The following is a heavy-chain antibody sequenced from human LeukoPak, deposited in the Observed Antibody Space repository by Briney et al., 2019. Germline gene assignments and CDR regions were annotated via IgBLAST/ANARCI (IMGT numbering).Heavy chain of an antibody. V-gene: IGHV4-59*01. J-gene: IGHJ6*02. CDR3: AREGAVADSEGYYYGMDV. D-gene: IGHD6-19*01. Sequence: SETLSLTCTVSGGSISSYYWSWIRQPPGKGLEWIGYIYYSGSTNYSPSLKSRVTISVDTSKNQFSLKLSSVTAADTAVYYCAREGAVADSEGYYYGMDVWGQGTTVTVSS. CDR1: GGSISSYY. CDR2: IYYSGST.